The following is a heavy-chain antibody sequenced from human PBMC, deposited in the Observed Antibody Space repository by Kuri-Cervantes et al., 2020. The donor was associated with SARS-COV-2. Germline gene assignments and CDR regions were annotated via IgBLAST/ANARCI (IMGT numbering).Heavy chain of an antibody. CDR3: ARDHTRSGDGDYSLG. J-gene: IGHJ4*02. V-gene: IGHV1-18*01. Sequence: ASVKVSCKASGYTFTSYGISWVRQAPGQGLEWMGWISAYNCNTNYAQKLQGRVTMTTDTSTSTAYMELRSLRSDDTAVYYCARDHTRSGDGDYSLGWGQGTLVTVSS. CDR1: GYTFTSYG. CDR2: ISAYNCNT. D-gene: IGHD4-17*01.